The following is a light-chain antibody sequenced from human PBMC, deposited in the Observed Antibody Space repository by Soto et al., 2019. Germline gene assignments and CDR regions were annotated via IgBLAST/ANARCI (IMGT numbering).Light chain of an antibody. Sequence: QSVLTQPPSASGTPGKRVTISCSGSSSNIGSNTVNWYQQLPGTAPKLLIYSNNQRPSGVPDRFSGSKSGTSASLAISGLQSEDEADYYCAAWDESLTGPVFGGGTQLTVL. CDR3: AAWDESLTGPV. V-gene: IGLV1-44*01. CDR1: SSNIGSNT. CDR2: SNN. J-gene: IGLJ2*01.